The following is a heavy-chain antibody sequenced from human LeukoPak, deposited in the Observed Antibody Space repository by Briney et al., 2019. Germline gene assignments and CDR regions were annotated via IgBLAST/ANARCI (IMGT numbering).Heavy chain of an antibody. D-gene: IGHD5-12*01. CDR1: GFRFSNYA. V-gene: IGHV3-23*01. CDR2: IIASSGST. Sequence: GGSLRLSCAASGFRFSNYAMSWVRHAPGKGLEWVSVIIASSGSTFYADSVKGRFTISRDNSKNTLYLQMNSLRDEDTAVYYCAKGGYDYVEIGYFDFWGQGTLVTVSS. J-gene: IGHJ4*02. CDR3: AKGGYDYVEIGYFDF.